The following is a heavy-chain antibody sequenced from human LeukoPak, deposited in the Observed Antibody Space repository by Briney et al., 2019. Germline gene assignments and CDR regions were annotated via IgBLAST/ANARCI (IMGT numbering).Heavy chain of an antibody. CDR1: GGSISSSSYY. CDR3: ARLSGYYYLGPYYYYGMDV. J-gene: IGHJ6*02. Sequence: PSETLSLTCTVSGGSISSSSYYWGWIRQPPGKGLEWIGSIYYSGSTYYNPSLKSRVTISVDTSKNQFSLKLSSVTAADTAVYYCARLSGYYYLGPYYYYGMDVWGQGTTVTVSS. CDR2: IYYSGST. D-gene: IGHD3-22*01. V-gene: IGHV4-39*07.